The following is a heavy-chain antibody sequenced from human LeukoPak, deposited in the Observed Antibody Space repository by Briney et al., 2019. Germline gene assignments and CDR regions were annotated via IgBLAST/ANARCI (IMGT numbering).Heavy chain of an antibody. D-gene: IGHD6-13*01. Sequence: PSETLSLTCTVSGGSISSGGYYWSWIRQHPGKGLEWIGYIYYSGSTYYNPSLKSRVTISVDTSKNQFSLKLSSVTAADTAVYYCAKVLTGGRAFVHEQLAPLRSKYFDYWGQGTLVTVSS. J-gene: IGHJ4*02. CDR2: IYYSGST. V-gene: IGHV4-31*03. CDR3: AKVLTGGRAFVHEQLAPLRSKYFDY. CDR1: GGSISSGGYY.